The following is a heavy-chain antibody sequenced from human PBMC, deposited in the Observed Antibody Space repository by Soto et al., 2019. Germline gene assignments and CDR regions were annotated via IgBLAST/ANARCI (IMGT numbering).Heavy chain of an antibody. CDR3: ARAFIVVGPAAPSPFYYYYMDV. CDR1: GGSISSYY. D-gene: IGHD2-2*01. V-gene: IGHV4-59*01. J-gene: IGHJ6*03. Sequence: SETLSLTCTVSGGSISSYYWSWIRQPPGKGLEWIGYIYYSGSTNYNSSLSRRVTISVDTSKNQYYLKLSSVNAADTAVYYCARAFIVVGPAAPSPFYYYYMDVWGKGNTVTVSS. CDR2: IYYSGST.